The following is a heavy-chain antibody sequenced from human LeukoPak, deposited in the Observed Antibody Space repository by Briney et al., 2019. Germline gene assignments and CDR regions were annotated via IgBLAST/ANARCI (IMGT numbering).Heavy chain of an antibody. V-gene: IGHV4-34*01. CDR2: INHSRST. CDR1: GGSFSGYY. D-gene: IGHD3-22*01. CDR3: AGGRLTSSGYFPFRY. J-gene: IGHJ4*02. Sequence: SETLSLTCAVYGGSFSGYYWSWIRQPPGKGLEWIGEINHSRSTNYNPSLKSRVTISADTSKNQFSLKLTSVTAADTAVYYCAGGRLTSSGYFPFRYWGQGTLVTVSS.